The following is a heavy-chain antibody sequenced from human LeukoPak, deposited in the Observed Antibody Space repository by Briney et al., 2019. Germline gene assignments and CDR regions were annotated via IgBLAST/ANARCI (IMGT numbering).Heavy chain of an antibody. CDR3: AREGQLRYFDWLFAGNWFDP. V-gene: IGHV4-4*07. J-gene: IGHJ5*02. CDR2: IHTSGST. Sequence: PSETLSLTCTVSGVSISSYFWSWIRQPAGKGLEWIGRIHTSGSTNYNPSLKSRVTMSVDTSKNQFSLKLSSVTAADTAVYYCAREGQLRYFDWLFAGNWFDPWGQGTLVTVSS. CDR1: GVSISSYF. D-gene: IGHD3-9*01.